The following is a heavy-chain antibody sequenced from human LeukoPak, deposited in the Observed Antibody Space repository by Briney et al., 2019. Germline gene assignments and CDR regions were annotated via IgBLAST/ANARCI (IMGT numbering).Heavy chain of an antibody. Sequence: GGSLRLSCAASGFTFSSYEMNWVRQAPGKGLEWVSHISSSGSTIYYADSVKGRFTISRDNAKNSLYLQMNSLRAEDTAVYYCARDKGAYDYVWGSYRYYYYGMDVWGQGTTVTVSS. D-gene: IGHD3-16*02. CDR2: ISSSGSTI. J-gene: IGHJ6*02. CDR3: ARDKGAYDYVWGSYRYYYYGMDV. CDR1: GFTFSSYE. V-gene: IGHV3-48*03.